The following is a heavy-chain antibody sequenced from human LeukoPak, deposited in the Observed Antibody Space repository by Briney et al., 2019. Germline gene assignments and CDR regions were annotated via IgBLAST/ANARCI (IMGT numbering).Heavy chain of an antibody. CDR1: GFTFSSYA. D-gene: IGHD3-3*01. CDR3: AKDGVPSRITTH. Sequence: GGSLRLSCAASGFTFSSYAMSWVRQGPGKGLEWVSVISDSGGITYYADSVKGRFTISRDNSKNTLYLQMNSLRAEDTAVYYCAKDGVPSRITTHWGQGTMVTVSS. V-gene: IGHV3-23*01. CDR2: ISDSGGIT. J-gene: IGHJ3*01.